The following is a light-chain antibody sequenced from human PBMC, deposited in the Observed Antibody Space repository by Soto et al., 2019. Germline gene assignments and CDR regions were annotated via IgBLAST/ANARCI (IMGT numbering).Light chain of an antibody. V-gene: IGKV1-39*01. J-gene: IGKJ4*01. CDR1: QSISTY. CDR2: AAS. Sequence: DIQMTQSPSSLSASVGDRVTITCRASQSISTYLNWYQQKPGKAPNLLIYAASTLQSGVPSRFSGTGSGTDFTLTIGTLQPEDFATYYCQQSYSIPLTFGGGTKADIK. CDR3: QQSYSIPLT.